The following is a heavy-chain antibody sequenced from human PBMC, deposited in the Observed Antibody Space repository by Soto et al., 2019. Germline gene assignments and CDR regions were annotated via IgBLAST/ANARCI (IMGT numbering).Heavy chain of an antibody. Sequence: GGSLRLSCAASGFTFSNYAMSWVRQAPGKGLEWVSHIGSSGVDTYYADSVKGRFTISRDNSKNTLYLQINSLRGEDTGVYYCAKRHGTGSPYYFDQWGQGTLVTVSS. V-gene: IGHV3-23*01. J-gene: IGHJ4*02. D-gene: IGHD2-8*02. CDR2: IGSSGVDT. CDR3: AKRHGTGSPYYFDQ. CDR1: GFTFSNYA.